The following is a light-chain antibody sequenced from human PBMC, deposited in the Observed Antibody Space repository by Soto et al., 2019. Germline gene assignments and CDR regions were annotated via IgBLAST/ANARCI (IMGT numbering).Light chain of an antibody. CDR3: AAWDDSLNAFV. Sequence: QSVLTQPPSASGAPGQRVTISCSGSSSNIGGNTVNWYQQLPGAAPKILIYGDNQRPSGVPDRFSVSKSGTSASLAISGLRSEDEADYYCAAWDDSLNAFVFGTGTRSPS. V-gene: IGLV1-44*01. CDR2: GDN. J-gene: IGLJ1*01. CDR1: SSNIGGNT.